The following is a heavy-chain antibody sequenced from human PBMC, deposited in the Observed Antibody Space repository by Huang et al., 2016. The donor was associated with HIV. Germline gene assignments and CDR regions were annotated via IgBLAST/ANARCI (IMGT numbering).Heavy chain of an antibody. V-gene: IGHV3-30*18. J-gene: IGHJ5*02. CDR2: ISYDGRSD. CDR3: AKESRWFSDFDQ. Sequence: QVQLVESGGGVVQPGTSLRLSCAASGFIFRNFGMPWVRQAPGKGLEWVAVISYDGRSDRYSDSVKGRFTISRDNDKNTLSLEMNRLRHDDTAVYYCAKESRWFSDFDQWGQGTLVTVSS. D-gene: IGHD2-15*01. CDR1: GFIFRNFG.